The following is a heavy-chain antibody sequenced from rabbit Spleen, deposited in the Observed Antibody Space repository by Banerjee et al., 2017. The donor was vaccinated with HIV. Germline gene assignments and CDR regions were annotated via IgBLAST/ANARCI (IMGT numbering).Heavy chain of an antibody. V-gene: IGHV1S40*01. CDR1: GFSFSSSYW. J-gene: IGHJ6*01. CDR3: ARDTGSSFSSYGMDL. Sequence: QSLEESGGDLVKPGASLTLTCTASGFSFSSSYWMCWVRQAPGKGLEWIACINAGSSGFTYSATWAKGRFTCSKTSSTTVTLQMTSLTVADTATYFCARDTGSSFSSYGMDLWGPGTLVT. D-gene: IGHD8-1*01. CDR2: INAGSSGFT.